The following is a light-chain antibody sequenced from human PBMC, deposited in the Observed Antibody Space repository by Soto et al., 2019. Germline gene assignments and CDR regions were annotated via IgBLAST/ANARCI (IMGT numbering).Light chain of an antibody. CDR1: QSISYW. J-gene: IGKJ4*01. V-gene: IGKV1-5*03. Sequence: DIQMTQSPSTLSASVGDRVTITCRASQSISYWLARYEQKPGKAPKLLIYKASSLESGVPSRFSGSGSGTECTLTISSLQPDDSATYYCQQYNSYLLSFGGGTKVEIK. CDR2: KAS. CDR3: QQYNSYLLS.